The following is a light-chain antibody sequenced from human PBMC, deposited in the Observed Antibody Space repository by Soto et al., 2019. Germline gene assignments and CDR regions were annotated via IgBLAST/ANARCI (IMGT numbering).Light chain of an antibody. CDR1: QSVSSN. J-gene: IGKJ1*01. V-gene: IGKV3-15*01. Sequence: EIVMTQSPATLSVSPGERATLSCRASQSVSSNVAWYQRKPGQAPRLLIYAASTRATGIPARFSGSGSGTEFTLTISSLQSEDFAVYYCQQYNNWPPWWTFGQGTKVEIK. CDR2: AAS. CDR3: QQYNNWPPWWT.